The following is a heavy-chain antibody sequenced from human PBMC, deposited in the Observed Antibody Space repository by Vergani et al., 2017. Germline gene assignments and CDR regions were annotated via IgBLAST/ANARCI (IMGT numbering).Heavy chain of an antibody. CDR2: IYSGGST. CDR3: ARDPGIAAAGNQYYYYGMDV. CDR1: GFTVSSNY. V-gene: IGHV3-53*01. J-gene: IGHJ6*02. Sequence: EVQLVESGGGLVQPGGSLRLSCAASGFTVSSNYMSWVRQAPGKGLEWVSVIYSGGSTYYADSVKGRFTISRDNAKNSLYLQMNSLRAEDTAVYYCARDPGIAAAGNQYYYYGMDVWGQGTTVTVSS. D-gene: IGHD6-13*01.